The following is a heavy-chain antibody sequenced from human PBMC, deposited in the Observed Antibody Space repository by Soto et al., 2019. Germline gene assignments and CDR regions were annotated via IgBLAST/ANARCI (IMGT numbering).Heavy chain of an antibody. D-gene: IGHD3-10*01. V-gene: IGHV4-4*07. CDR1: GASVNTYS. CDR3: AKDREEGYNFYYGMDV. Sequence: LSLTCTVSGASVNTYSWSWIRQPAGKGLEWIGRIYTSASTNYSPSLKGRLTLSVDTSKNQVSLKLTSVTAADTAIYYCAKDREEGYNFYYGMDVWGQGATVTVSS. J-gene: IGHJ6*02. CDR2: IYTSAST.